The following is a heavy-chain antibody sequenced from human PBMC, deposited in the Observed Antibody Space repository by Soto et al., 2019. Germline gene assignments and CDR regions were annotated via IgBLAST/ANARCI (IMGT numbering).Heavy chain of an antibody. V-gene: IGHV1-18*01. CDR1: GGTFSSYA. J-gene: IGHJ6*03. CDR3: ARHRLPERNYYYYYMDV. Sequence: ASVKVSCKASGGTFSSYAISWVRQAPGQGLEWMGGISANIGKANYAQKLQGRVTMTTDASTSTAYMELRSLRSDDTAVYYCARHRLPERNYYYYYMDVWGKGTTVTVSS. CDR2: ISANIGKA. D-gene: IGHD1-1*01.